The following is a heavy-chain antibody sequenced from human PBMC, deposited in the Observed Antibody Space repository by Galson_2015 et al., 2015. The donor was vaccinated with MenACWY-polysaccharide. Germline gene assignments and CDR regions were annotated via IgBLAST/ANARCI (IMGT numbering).Heavy chain of an antibody. Sequence: SLRLSCAASGFTFSSYAMSWVRQAPGKGLEWVSAISGSGGSTYYADSVKGRFTISRDNSKNTLYLQMNSLRAEDTAVYYCAKDLTVTTYYFDYWGQGTLVTVSS. D-gene: IGHD4-17*01. CDR1: GFTFSSYA. V-gene: IGHV3-23*01. J-gene: IGHJ4*02. CDR2: ISGSGGST. CDR3: AKDLTVTTYYFDY.